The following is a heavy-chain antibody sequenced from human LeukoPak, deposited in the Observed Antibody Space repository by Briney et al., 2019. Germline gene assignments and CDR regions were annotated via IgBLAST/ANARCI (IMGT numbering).Heavy chain of an antibody. J-gene: IGHJ6*03. CDR1: GFTFSDYA. Sequence: GGSLRLSGAASGFTFSDYAMTWVRQAPGKGLEWVSGISISGGTTYYAESVKGRFTISRDNSESTLYLQMNSLRAEDTAIYFCANRGVGYYYMDVWGKGTTVTVSS. V-gene: IGHV3-23*01. CDR2: ISISGGTT. D-gene: IGHD1-26*01. CDR3: ANRGVGYYYMDV.